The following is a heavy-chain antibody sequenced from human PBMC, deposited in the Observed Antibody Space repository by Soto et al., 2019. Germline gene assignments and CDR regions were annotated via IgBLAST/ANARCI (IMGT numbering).Heavy chain of an antibody. V-gene: IGHV4-39*01. J-gene: IGHJ4*02. D-gene: IGHD3-9*01. CDR3: ARSIELRYFDY. Sequence: PSETLSLTCTVSGSSISSRVYYWGWIRQPPGKGLEWIGSIYYSGNTYYNSSLKSRVIISVATSENQLSLKLSSVTAAVTAVYYWARSIELRYFDYWGGETLVTVSS. CDR1: GSSISSRVYY. CDR2: IYYSGNT.